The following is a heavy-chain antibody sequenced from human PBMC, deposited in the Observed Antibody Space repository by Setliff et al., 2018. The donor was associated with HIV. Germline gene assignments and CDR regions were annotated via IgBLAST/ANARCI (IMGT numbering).Heavy chain of an antibody. Sequence: ASVKVSCKASGGTFSSYAISWVRQAPGQGLEWMGGIIPIFGTANYAQKFQGRVTITADESTSTAYMELSSLRSEDTAVYYCARDPIAVAGTYPADNWFDPWGQGILVTVSS. J-gene: IGHJ5*02. V-gene: IGHV1-69*13. CDR1: GGTFSSYA. CDR2: IIPIFGTA. CDR3: ARDPIAVAGTYPADNWFDP. D-gene: IGHD6-19*01.